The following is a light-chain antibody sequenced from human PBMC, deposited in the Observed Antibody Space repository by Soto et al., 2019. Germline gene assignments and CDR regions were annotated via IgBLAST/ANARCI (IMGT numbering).Light chain of an antibody. V-gene: IGKV3-15*01. CDR3: QQYNSWPLT. J-gene: IGKJ4*01. Sequence: EIGTTQSPPTLSVSPGERATLSCRASQSVSINLAWYQQKPGQAPRLLIYGASTRATGIPARFSGSGSGTEFTLTISRLQSEDFAVYYCQQYNSWPLTLGGGTKVDIK. CDR1: QSVSIN. CDR2: GAS.